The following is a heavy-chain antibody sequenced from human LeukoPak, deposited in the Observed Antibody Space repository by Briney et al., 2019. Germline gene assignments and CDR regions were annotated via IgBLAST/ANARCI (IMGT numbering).Heavy chain of an antibody. CDR1: GYSFTSYW. CDR2: IFPGNSIT. V-gene: IGHV5-51*01. J-gene: IGHJ4*02. CDR3: ARHVSASTWSNFDY. D-gene: IGHD6-13*01. Sequence: ASVKISCQGSGYSFTSYWIGWVRQMPGKGLEWVGIIFPGNSITNYSPSLQGQVTISTDKSTSTAYLQWSSLKASDTAMYYCARHVSASTWSNFDYWGQGTLVTVSS.